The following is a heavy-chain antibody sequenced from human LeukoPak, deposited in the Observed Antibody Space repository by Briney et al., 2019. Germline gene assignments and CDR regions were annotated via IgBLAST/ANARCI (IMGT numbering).Heavy chain of an antibody. V-gene: IGHV3-23*01. CDR2: IVIDYKK. CDR1: GFTFTGFA. J-gene: IGHJ2*01. Sequence: PGGSLRLSCEASGFTFTGFAMTWVRQAPGKGLEWVSSIVIDYKKHYSDSVKGRFAISRDNSQNTLYLQMNNLRADDTAVYYCAKDQGTAIFGMIIPDWYFDLWGRGTLVTVSS. CDR3: AKDQGTAIFGMIIPDWYFDL. D-gene: IGHD3-3*01.